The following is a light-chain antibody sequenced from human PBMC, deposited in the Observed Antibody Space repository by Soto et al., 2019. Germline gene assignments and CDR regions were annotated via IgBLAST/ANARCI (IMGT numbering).Light chain of an antibody. Sequence: ETVMTQSPATLSVSPGERATLSCRASQSVSSNLAWYQQGPGQAPSLLIYGASTRAAGIPARFSGSGSGTEFTLTISSLQSEDFAVYYCQQYNNWPLTFGGGTKV. V-gene: IGKV3-15*01. CDR3: QQYNNWPLT. J-gene: IGKJ4*01. CDR1: QSVSSN. CDR2: GAS.